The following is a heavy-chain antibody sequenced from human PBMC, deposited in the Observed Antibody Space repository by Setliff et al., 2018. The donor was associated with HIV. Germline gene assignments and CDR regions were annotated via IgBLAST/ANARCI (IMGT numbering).Heavy chain of an antibody. CDR1: GGTFNNDA. Sequence: ASVKVSCTASGGTFNNDAISWVRQAPGQGLEWMGGIVPVLGITNYSPKFQGRVTITTDESTTTAYMDLSSLRSEDTAVYYCATDQLLLGVSYSDYWGQGTLVTVSS. V-gene: IGHV1-69*05. CDR2: IVPVLGIT. D-gene: IGHD2-21*01. J-gene: IGHJ4*02. CDR3: ATDQLLLGVSYSDY.